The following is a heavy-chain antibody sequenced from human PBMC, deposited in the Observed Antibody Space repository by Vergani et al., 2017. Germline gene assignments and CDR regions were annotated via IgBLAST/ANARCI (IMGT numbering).Heavy chain of an antibody. CDR2: IYPGDSDT. CDR3: AISLYYGSGSSNKYYMDV. CDR1: GYSFTSYW. Sequence: EVQLVQSGAEVKKPGESLKISCKGSGYSFTSYWIGWVRQMPGKGLEWMGIIYPGDSDTRYSPSFQGQVTISADKSISTAYLQVSSLKASDTAMSYCAISLYYGSGSSNKYYMDVWGKGTTVTVSS. V-gene: IGHV5-51*03. D-gene: IGHD3-10*01. J-gene: IGHJ6*03.